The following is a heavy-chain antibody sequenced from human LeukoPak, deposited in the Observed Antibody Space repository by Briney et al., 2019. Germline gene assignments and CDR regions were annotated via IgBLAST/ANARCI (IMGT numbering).Heavy chain of an antibody. CDR1: GFTFDDYT. D-gene: IGHD6-13*01. J-gene: IGHJ6*03. V-gene: IGHV3-43*01. Sequence: GGSLRLSCAASGFTFDDYTMHWVRQAPGKGLEWVSLISWDGGSTYYADSVKGRFTISRDNSKNSLYLQMNSLRTEDTALYYCAKDSVRRPFPSIAAAGKGNYYMDVWGKGTTVTVSS. CDR2: ISWDGGST. CDR3: AKDSVRRPFPSIAAAGKGNYYMDV.